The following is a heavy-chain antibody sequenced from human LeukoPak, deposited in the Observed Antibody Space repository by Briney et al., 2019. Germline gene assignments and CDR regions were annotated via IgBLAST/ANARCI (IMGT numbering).Heavy chain of an antibody. V-gene: IGHV3-15*01. CDR2: IKSKTDGGTT. CDR1: GFTFNRCW. Sequence: GGSLRLSCVVSGFTFNRCWMNWVRQAPGKGLEWVGRIKSKTDGGTTDYAAPVKGRFTISRDDSKNTLYLQMNSLKTEDTAVYYCTTAYYYDSSGYYYLYWGQGTLVTVSS. D-gene: IGHD3-22*01. J-gene: IGHJ4*02. CDR3: TTAYYYDSSGYYYLY.